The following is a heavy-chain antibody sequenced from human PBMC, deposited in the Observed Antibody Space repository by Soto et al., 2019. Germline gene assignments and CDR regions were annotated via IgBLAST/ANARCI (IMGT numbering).Heavy chain of an antibody. Sequence: PSETLALTCTVSGCSISSYYWSWIRQPPGKGLEWIGYIYYSGSTNYNPSLKSRVTISVDTSKNQFSLKLSSVTAADTAVYYCARDFLGSMTTRWGQGTLVTVSS. D-gene: IGHD4-17*01. J-gene: IGHJ4*02. V-gene: IGHV4-59*01. CDR1: GCSISSYY. CDR2: IYYSGST. CDR3: ARDFLGSMTTR.